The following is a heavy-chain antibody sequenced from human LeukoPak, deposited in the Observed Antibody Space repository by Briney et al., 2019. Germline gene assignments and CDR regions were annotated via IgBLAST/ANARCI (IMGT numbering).Heavy chain of an antibody. CDR2: ITSTSRDK. Sequence: GGSLRLSCVTSGFSFSDYNMNWVRQAPGRGLEWVSSITSTSRDKSYADSVRGRFTISRDNAKNSLFLQMDTLGAEDTAVYYCARDLSNYFLHYTDFWGQGTLVTVSS. V-gene: IGHV3-21*01. CDR3: ARDLSNYFLHYTDF. CDR1: GFSFSDYN. D-gene: IGHD4-11*01. J-gene: IGHJ4*02.